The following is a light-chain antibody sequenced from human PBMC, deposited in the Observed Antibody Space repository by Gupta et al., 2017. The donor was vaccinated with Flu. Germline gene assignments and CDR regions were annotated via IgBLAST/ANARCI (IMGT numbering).Light chain of an antibody. CDR1: ALPKKN. CDR3: LSADTTGAFPVV. CDR2: IDT. J-gene: IGLJ2*01. V-gene: IGLV3-16*01. Sequence: SYALPQPHSVSLSLGRLPRTACSAEALPKKNAYWYKQKPGQSPILLSYIDTERPSGIPVRCSVASSGTFVTLTISGVQAEGESDNFCLSADTTGAFPVVFGGGTKLTVL.